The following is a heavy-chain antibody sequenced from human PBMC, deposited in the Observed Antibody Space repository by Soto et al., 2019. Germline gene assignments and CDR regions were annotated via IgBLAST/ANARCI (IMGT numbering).Heavy chain of an antibody. Sequence: QVQLQESGPGLVKPSGTLSLTCAVSGGSISSSNWWSWVRQPPGKGLEWIGEIYHSGSTHYNPSRKSRVTISVDTSKHQFSLKLSSVTAADTAVYFCARDVAGYFDYWGQGTLVTVSS. V-gene: IGHV4-4*02. CDR2: IYHSGST. J-gene: IGHJ4*02. CDR1: GGSISSSNW. CDR3: ARDVAGYFDY. D-gene: IGHD6-19*01.